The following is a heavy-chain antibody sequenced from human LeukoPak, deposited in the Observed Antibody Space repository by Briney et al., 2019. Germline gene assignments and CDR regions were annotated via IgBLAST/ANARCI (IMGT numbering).Heavy chain of an antibody. CDR1: GGSISSYY. CDR3: AREGVTMIDINAFDI. CDR2: IYTSGST. D-gene: IGHD3-22*01. Sequence: SETLSLTCTVSGGSISSYYWSWIRQPAGKGLEWIGRIYTSGSTNYNPSLKSRVTMSVDTSKNQFSLKLSSVTAADTAVYYCAREGVTMIDINAFDIWGQGTMVTVSS. J-gene: IGHJ3*02. V-gene: IGHV4-4*07.